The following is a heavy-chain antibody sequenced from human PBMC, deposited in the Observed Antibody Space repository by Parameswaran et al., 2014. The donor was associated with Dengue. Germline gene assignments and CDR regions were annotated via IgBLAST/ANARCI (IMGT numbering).Heavy chain of an antibody. D-gene: IGHD2-2*01. J-gene: IGHJ6*03. V-gene: IGHV1-18*01. CDR2: INAYTGDT. Sequence: SWVRQAPGQGLEWTGWINAYTGDTNYAQKFQGRVTMTTDTSTNTAYMELRSLRSDDTAKYYCARSLGYCISDSCQSFYYYYMDVWGKGTTVTVSS. CDR3: ARSLGYCISDSCQSFYYYYMDV.